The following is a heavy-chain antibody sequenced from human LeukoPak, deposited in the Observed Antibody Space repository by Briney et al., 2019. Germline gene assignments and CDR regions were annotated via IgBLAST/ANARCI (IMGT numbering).Heavy chain of an antibody. V-gene: IGHV3-23*01. CDR3: AKGIVGATRKINFFDY. J-gene: IGHJ4*02. CDR2: ISGSGGST. CDR1: GFTFSSYA. D-gene: IGHD1-26*01. Sequence: PGGSLRLTCAVSGFTFSSYAMSWVRQAPGKGLEWVSAISGSGGSTYYADSVKGRFTISRDNSKNTLYLQMNSLRAEDTAVYYCAKGIVGATRKINFFDYWGQGTLVTVSS.